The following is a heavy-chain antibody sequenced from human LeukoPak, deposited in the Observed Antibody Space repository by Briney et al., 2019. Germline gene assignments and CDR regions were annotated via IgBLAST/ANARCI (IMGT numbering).Heavy chain of an antibody. J-gene: IGHJ5*01. CDR2: ISGSGGST. CDR1: GFTFNNYN. Sequence: PGGSLRLSCAASGFTFNNYNMNWVRQAPGKGLEWVSGISGSGGSTYYADSVKGRFTISRDNTKNTLYLQMNSLRAEDTAVYYCAKDRHAPGRYCSSTSCFPFDSWGQGTLVTVSS. V-gene: IGHV3-23*01. D-gene: IGHD2-2*01. CDR3: AKDRHAPGRYCSSTSCFPFDS.